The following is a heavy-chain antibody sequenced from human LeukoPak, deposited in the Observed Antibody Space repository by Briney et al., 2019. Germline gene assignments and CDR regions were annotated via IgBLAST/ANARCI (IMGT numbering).Heavy chain of an antibody. V-gene: IGHV4-30-4*01. CDR2: ICYSGST. D-gene: IGHD4-17*01. J-gene: IGHJ3*02. CDR3: AREKVTTYAFDI. CDR1: GGSISSGDYY. Sequence: SETLSLTCTVSGGSISSGDYYWSWIRQPPGKGLEWIGYICYSGSTYYNPSLKSRVTISVDTSKNQFSLKLSSVAAADTAVYYCAREKVTTYAFDIWGQGTMVTVSS.